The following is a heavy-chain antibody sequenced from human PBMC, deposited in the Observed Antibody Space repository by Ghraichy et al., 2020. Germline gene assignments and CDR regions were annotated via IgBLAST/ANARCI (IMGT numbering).Heavy chain of an antibody. V-gene: IGHV3-23*01. CDR1: GFTFSSYT. CDR3: AKGRVYGDPDFDY. D-gene: IGHD4-17*01. Sequence: GESLNISCAASGFTFSSYTMSWVRQAPGKGLEWVSGISGSGLSTYYADSLKGRFSISRDISKNTLYLQMKSLNAEDTAVYYCAKGRVYGDPDFDYWGQGTLVTVSS. CDR2: ISGSGLST. J-gene: IGHJ4*02.